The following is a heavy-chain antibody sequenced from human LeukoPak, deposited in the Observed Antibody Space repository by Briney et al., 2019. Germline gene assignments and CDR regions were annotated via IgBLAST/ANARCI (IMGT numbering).Heavy chain of an antibody. D-gene: IGHD7-27*01. V-gene: IGHV3-66*01. J-gene: IGHJ6*02. CDR1: GFTVSSKY. CDR3: VRDLTVLQAKFGMDV. Sequence: GGSLRLSCAASGFTVSSKYMSWVRQAPGKGLEWVSIIYSGGLTYYADSVKGRFTISRDSSKNTVYLQMNSLRVEDTAIYYCVRDLTVLQAKFGMDVWGQGTTVSVSS. CDR2: IYSGGLT.